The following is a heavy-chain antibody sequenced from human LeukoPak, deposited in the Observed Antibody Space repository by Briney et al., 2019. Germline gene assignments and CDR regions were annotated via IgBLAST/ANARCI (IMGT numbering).Heavy chain of an antibody. J-gene: IGHJ5*02. CDR1: GFTVSEYY. CDR2: ISSSSSYT. D-gene: IGHD3-16*02. V-gene: IGHV3-11*06. Sequence: GGSLRLSCAASGFTVSEYYMSWIRQAPGKGLEWVSYISSSSSYTNYADSVKGRFTISRDNAKNSLYLQMNSLRAEDTAVYYCARVGGLMITFGGVIVQNNWFDPWGQGTLVTVSS. CDR3: ARVGGLMITFGGVIVQNNWFDP.